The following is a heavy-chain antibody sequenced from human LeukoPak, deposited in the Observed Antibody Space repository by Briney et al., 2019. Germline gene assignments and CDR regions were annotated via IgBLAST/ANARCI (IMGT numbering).Heavy chain of an antibody. CDR2: INPSGGST. J-gene: IGHJ4*02. CDR3: ATGNGDYDILTGLDY. D-gene: IGHD3-9*01. V-gene: IGHV1-46*01. Sequence: ASVKVSCKASGYTFTSYYIHWVRQAPGQGLEWMGIINPSGGSTSYAQKFQGRVTMTEDTSTDTAYMELSSLRSEDTAVYYCATGNGDYDILTGLDYWGQGTLVTVSS. CDR1: GYTFTSYY.